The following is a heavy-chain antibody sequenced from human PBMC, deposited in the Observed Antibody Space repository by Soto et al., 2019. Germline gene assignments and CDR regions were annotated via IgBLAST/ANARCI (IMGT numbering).Heavy chain of an antibody. CDR3: ARARSGHYYYYGMDV. D-gene: IGHD3-10*01. Sequence: EVQLVESGGGLVKPGGSLRLSCAASGFTFSSYSMNWVRQAPGKGLEWVSSISSSSSYIYYADSVKGRFTISRDNAKNSLYLQMNSLRAEDTAVYYCARARSGHYYYYGMDVWGLGTTVTVSS. CDR1: GFTFSSYS. V-gene: IGHV3-21*01. J-gene: IGHJ6*02. CDR2: ISSSSSYI.